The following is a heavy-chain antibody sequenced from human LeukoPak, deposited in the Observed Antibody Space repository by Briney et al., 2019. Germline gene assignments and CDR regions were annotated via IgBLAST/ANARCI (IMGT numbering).Heavy chain of an antibody. CDR3: ARGRYSGYMYYFDY. Sequence: GGSLRLSCAASGFTFSRYWMTWVRQAPGKGLEWVANIKQDGSETYYVDAVKGRFTISRDNAKNSLYLQMNSLRVDDTAAYFCARGRYSGYMYYFDYWGQGTLVTVSS. CDR1: GFTFSRYW. J-gene: IGHJ4*02. D-gene: IGHD5-12*01. V-gene: IGHV3-7*01. CDR2: IKQDGSET.